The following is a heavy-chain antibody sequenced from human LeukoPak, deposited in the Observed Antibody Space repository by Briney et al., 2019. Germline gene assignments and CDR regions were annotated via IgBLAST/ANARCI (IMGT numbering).Heavy chain of an antibody. Sequence: GGSLRLSCAASGFTSSSYAMHWVRQAPGKGLEWVAVISNDGSQKYYADSVKGRFTVSRDISKNTLHLQMNSLRTEDTALYYCARDSTLGGVIVTGPREFDYWGQGTLVTVSS. V-gene: IGHV3-30-3*01. CDR1: GFTSSSYA. CDR3: ARDSTLGGVIVTGPREFDY. CDR2: ISNDGSQK. D-gene: IGHD3-16*02. J-gene: IGHJ4*02.